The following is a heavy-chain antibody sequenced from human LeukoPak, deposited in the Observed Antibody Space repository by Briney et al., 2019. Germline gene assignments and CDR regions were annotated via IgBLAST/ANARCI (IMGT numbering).Heavy chain of an antibody. CDR3: ARDREQGSGWEKFDF. D-gene: IGHD6-19*01. CDR1: GYTFTDYH. CDR2: INPKNGGT. J-gene: IGHJ4*02. Sequence: ASVKVSCKASGYTFTDYHIHWVRQAPGQGLEWMGWINPKNGGTNFAQKFQDRVSMTRDTSISTAYMELSRLTSDDTAVYYCARDREQGSGWEKFDFWGQGTLVTVSS. V-gene: IGHV1-2*02.